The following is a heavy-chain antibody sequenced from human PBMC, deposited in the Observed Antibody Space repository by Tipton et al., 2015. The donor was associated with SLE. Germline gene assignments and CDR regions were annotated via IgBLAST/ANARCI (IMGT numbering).Heavy chain of an antibody. CDR2: ISYDGSNK. CDR1: GFTFSSYA. J-gene: IGHJ4*02. Sequence: SLRLSCAASGFTFSSYAMHWVRQAPGKGLEWVAVISYDGSNKYYADSVKGRFIISRDNSKNTLYLQMNSLRAEDTAVYYCAKPGEAETGTSYFDDWGQGTLVTVSS. CDR3: AKPGEAETGTSYFDD. D-gene: IGHD6-19*01. V-gene: IGHV3-30*04.